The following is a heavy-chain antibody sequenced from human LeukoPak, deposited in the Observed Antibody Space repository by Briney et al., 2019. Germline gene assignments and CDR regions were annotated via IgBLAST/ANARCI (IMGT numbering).Heavy chain of an antibody. D-gene: IGHD3-10*01. CDR3: ARGRAVLLWFGAKTVGGNWFDP. V-gene: IGHV4-34*01. CDR1: GGSFSGYY. Sequence: PSETLSLTCAVYGGSFSGYYWSWIRQPPGKGLEWIGEINHSGSTNYNPSLKSRVTISVDTSKNQFSLKLSSVTAADTAVYYCARGRAVLLWFGAKTVGGNWFDPWGQGTLVTVSS. J-gene: IGHJ5*02. CDR2: INHSGST.